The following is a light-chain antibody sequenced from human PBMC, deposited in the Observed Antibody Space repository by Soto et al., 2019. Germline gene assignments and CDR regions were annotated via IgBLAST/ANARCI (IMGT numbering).Light chain of an antibody. J-gene: IGKJ4*01. CDR1: QSISSH. V-gene: IGKV3-11*01. CDR2: DAS. Sequence: EIVLTQSPATLSLSPGERATLSCRASQSISSHLAWYQQKPGQAPRLLMYDASNRATGIPARFSGSGSGTDFTLTTSSLEPEDFAGYYCQQRSNWQLAFGGGTKVEIK. CDR3: QQRSNWQLA.